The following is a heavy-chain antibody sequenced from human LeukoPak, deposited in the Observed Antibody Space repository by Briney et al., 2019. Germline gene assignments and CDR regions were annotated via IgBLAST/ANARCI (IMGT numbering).Heavy chain of an antibody. V-gene: IGHV4-59*11. CDR2: IYYSGST. D-gene: IGHD3/OR15-3a*01. Sequence: PSETLSLTCTVSGGSISSHYWSWNRQPPGKGLEWIGYIYYSGSTNYNPSLKSRVTISVDTSTNHFSLKLTSVTAADTAVYYCARRWTGENAFDIWGQGTVVTVSS. J-gene: IGHJ3*02. CDR1: GGSISSHY. CDR3: ARRWTGENAFDI.